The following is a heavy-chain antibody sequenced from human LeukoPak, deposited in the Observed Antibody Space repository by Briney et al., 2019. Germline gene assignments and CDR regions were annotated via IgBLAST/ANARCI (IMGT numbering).Heavy chain of an antibody. J-gene: IGHJ4*02. D-gene: IGHD5-18*01. V-gene: IGHV3-21*01. CDR1: GFTFSSYN. CDR3: ARERGYTYNSDY. CDR2: ISSSSSYI. Sequence: PGGSLRLSCAASGFTFSSYNINWVRQAPGKGLEWVSSISSSSSYIYYADSVKGRFTISRDNAKNSLYLQMNSLRAEDTAVYYCARERGYTYNSDYWGQGTLVTVSS.